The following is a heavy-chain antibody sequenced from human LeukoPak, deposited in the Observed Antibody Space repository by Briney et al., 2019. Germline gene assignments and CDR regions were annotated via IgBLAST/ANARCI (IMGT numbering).Heavy chain of an antibody. CDR1: GFTFSSYG. CDR2: IWYDGSNK. Sequence: PGRSLRLSCAASGFTFSSYGMHWVRQAPGKGLEWGAVIWYDGSNKYYADSVKGRFTISRDNSKNTLYLQMNSLRAEDTAVYYCARDGDWGQPLYYFDYWGQGTLVTVSS. CDR3: ARDGDWGQPLYYFDY. J-gene: IGHJ4*02. V-gene: IGHV3-33*01. D-gene: IGHD6-13*01.